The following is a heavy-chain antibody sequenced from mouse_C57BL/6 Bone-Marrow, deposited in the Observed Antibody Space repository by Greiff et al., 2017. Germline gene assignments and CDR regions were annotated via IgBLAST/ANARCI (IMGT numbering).Heavy chain of an antibody. D-gene: IGHD2-5*01. CDR1: GYNFTSYW. Sequence: QVQLQQPGAELVKPGASVKMSCKASGYNFTSYWITWVKQRPGQGLEWIGDIYPGSGSTNYNEKFKSKATLTVDTSSSTAYMQLSSLTSEDSAVYYCVYSNYGYFDVWGKGTTVTVSS. V-gene: IGHV1-55*01. J-gene: IGHJ1*03. CDR2: IYPGSGST. CDR3: VYSNYGYFDV.